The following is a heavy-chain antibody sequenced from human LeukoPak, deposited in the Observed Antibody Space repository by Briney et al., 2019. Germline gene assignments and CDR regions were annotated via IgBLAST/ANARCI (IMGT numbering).Heavy chain of an antibody. J-gene: IGHJ4*02. CDR2: IYYSGST. D-gene: IGHD3-22*01. V-gene: IGHV4-39*01. Sequence: KASETLSLTCTVSGGSISSSSYYWGWIRQPPGKGLEWIGSIYYSGSTYYNPSLKSRVTISVDTSKNQFSLKLSSVTAADTAVYYCARRPKNYYYDTTYYFGYWGQGTLVTVSS. CDR1: GGSISSSSYY. CDR3: ARRPKNYYYDTTYYFGY.